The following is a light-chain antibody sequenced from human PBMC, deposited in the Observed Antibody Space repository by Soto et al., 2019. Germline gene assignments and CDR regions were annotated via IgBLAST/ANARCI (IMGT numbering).Light chain of an antibody. CDR1: QTATNDY. CDR2: DAS. V-gene: IGKV3-20*01. Sequence: EVVLTQSPGTLSLSRRERVARACMASQTATNDYLAWYQQKDGQAPRLLIYDASTRATGVPDRFSGSGSGPEYTLTITRLEPEDFAVYSCQQYGLSPISFGQGTRLEI. CDR3: QQYGLSPIS. J-gene: IGKJ5*01.